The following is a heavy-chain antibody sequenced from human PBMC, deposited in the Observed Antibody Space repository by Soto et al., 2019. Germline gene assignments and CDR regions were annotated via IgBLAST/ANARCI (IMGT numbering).Heavy chain of an antibody. CDR2: INPDGSET. CDR1: GFMFSDPW. V-gene: IGHV3-7*05. Sequence: EAQLVESGGDLVQPGGSLRLSCAASGFMFSDPWMNWVRQAPGKGVEWVANINPDGSETAYVDSVKGRFTISRDNAKKFLYRQMNSLRVDDTAVYYCASGIDPWGQGTLVTVSS. CDR3: ASGIDP. J-gene: IGHJ5*02.